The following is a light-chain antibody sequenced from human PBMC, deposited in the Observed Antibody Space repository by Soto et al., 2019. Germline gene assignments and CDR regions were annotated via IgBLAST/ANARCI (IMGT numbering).Light chain of an antibody. J-gene: IGLJ2*01. Sequence: QSVLTQPPSVSAAPGQKVTISCFGSSSNIGNNYVSWYQQLPGTAPKLLIYENNKRPSGIPDRFSGSKSGTSATLGITGLQTGDEADYYCGTWDSSLSADVVFGGGTKLTVL. CDR1: SSNIGNNY. CDR3: GTWDSSLSADVV. CDR2: ENN. V-gene: IGLV1-51*02.